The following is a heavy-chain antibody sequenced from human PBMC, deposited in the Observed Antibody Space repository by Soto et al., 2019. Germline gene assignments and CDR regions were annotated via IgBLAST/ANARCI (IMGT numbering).Heavy chain of an antibody. CDR2: IHHTEIT. V-gene: IGHV4-4*02. Sequence: QVQLQESGPGLVKPLETLSLTCAVSGGSISGTDWWSWVRQVPGKGVEWIWEIHHTEITNYNPSLKSPVTISVDNSKNRFSLDLYSVTAEDTAVYYCATSRGGSHIGYWGQGTLVTVSS. CDR3: ATSRGGSHIGY. CDR1: GGSISGTDW. J-gene: IGHJ4*02. D-gene: IGHD2-15*01.